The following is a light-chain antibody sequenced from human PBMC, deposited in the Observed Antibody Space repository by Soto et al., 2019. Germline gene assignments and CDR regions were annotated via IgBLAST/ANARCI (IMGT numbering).Light chain of an antibody. Sequence: QSALTQPAAVSGSPGQSITISCTGTSSDIGAYNHVSWYQQYPGKAPTLMIYEVTNRPSGVSSRFSGSKSGNTASLTISGLQAEDEGDYYCSSYTTSDTWVFGGGTKVTVL. CDR3: SSYTTSDTWV. CDR1: SSDIGAYNH. CDR2: EVT. V-gene: IGLV2-14*01. J-gene: IGLJ3*02.